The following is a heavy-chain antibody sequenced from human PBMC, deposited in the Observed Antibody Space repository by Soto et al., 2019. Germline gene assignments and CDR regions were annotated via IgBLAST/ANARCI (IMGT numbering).Heavy chain of an antibody. Sequence: ASVKVSCKASGYTFTSYGISWVRQAPGQGLEWMGWISAYNGNTNYAQKLQGRVTMTTDTSTSTAYMELRSLRSDDTAVYYCARESIVVVTESDDYYYGMDVWGQGTTVTVSS. CDR1: GYTFTSYG. CDR3: ARESIVVVTESDDYYYGMDV. D-gene: IGHD2-2*01. J-gene: IGHJ6*02. V-gene: IGHV1-18*01. CDR2: ISAYNGNT.